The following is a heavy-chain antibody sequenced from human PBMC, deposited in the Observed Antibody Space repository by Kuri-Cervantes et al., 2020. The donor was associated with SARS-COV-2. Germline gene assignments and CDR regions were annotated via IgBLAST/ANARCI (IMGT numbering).Heavy chain of an antibody. J-gene: IGHJ6*02. CDR1: GFTFSDYY. V-gene: IGHV3-11*04. CDR3: ARDDNSLDFWSGYGYYYGMDV. CDR2: ISSSSSTI. Sequence: GESLKISCAASGFTFSDYYMSWIRQAPGKGLEWVSYISSSSSTIYYADSVKGRFTISRDNAKNSLYLQMNSLRDEDTAVYYCARDDNSLDFWSGYGYYYGMDVWGQGTTVTVSS. D-gene: IGHD3-3*01.